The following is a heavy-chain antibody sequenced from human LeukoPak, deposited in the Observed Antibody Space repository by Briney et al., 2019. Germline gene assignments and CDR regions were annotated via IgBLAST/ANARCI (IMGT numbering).Heavy chain of an antibody. CDR1: GFTFSTFE. D-gene: IGHD3-10*01. CDR3: AGGFGSYSPDY. V-gene: IGHV3-48*03. Sequence: GGSLRLSCAASGFTFSTFELNWVRQAPGKGLEWVSYISSSGTTVFYADSVKGRFTISRDNAKSALYLQMDSLRAEDTAVYYCAGGFGSYSPDYWGQGTLVTVSS. J-gene: IGHJ4*02. CDR2: ISSSGTTV.